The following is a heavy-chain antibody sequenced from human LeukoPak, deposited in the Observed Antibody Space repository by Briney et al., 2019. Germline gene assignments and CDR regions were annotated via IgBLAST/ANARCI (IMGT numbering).Heavy chain of an antibody. CDR3: ARDRRWLQTGTVDY. D-gene: IGHD5-24*01. CDR2: ISSSSSTI. J-gene: IGHJ4*02. Sequence: GGSLMLSCAASGFTFSSYSMNWVRQAPGKGLEWVSYISSSSSTIYYADSVKGRFTISRDNAKNSLYLQMNSLRAEDTAVYYCARDRRWLQTGTVDYWGQGTLVTVSS. CDR1: GFTFSSYS. V-gene: IGHV3-48*01.